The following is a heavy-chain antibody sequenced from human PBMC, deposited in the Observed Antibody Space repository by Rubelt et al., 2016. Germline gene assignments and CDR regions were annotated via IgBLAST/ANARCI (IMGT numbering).Heavy chain of an antibody. CDR1: GFPFSAYW. CDR3: ARGLITMVRGATFDY. CDR2: IKQDGSEK. V-gene: IGHV3-7*01. D-gene: IGHD3-10*01. J-gene: IGHJ4*02. Sequence: EVQLVESGGGLVQPGGSLRLSCAASGFPFSAYWMSWVRQAPGKGLEWVANIKQDGSEKYYVDSVKGRFTISRDNAKNSLYLQMNSLRAEDTAVYYCARGLITMVRGATFDYWGQGTLVTVSS.